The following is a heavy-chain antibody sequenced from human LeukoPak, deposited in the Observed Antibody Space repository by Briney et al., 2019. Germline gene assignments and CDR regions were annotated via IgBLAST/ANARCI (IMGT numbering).Heavy chain of an antibody. D-gene: IGHD3-16*01. Sequence: GASVKVSCKASGGTFSSYAISWVRQAPGQGLEWMGGIIPIFGTANYAQKFQGRVTITADESTSTAYMELSSLRSEDTAVYYCARDHHYASFVLAAKYWFDPWGQGTLVTVSS. CDR2: IIPIFGTA. V-gene: IGHV1-69*13. CDR3: ARDHHYASFVLAAKYWFDP. CDR1: GGTFSSYA. J-gene: IGHJ5*02.